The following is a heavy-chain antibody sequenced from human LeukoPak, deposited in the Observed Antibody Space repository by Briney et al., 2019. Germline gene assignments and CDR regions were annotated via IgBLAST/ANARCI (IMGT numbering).Heavy chain of an antibody. CDR3: ARHQSYYYDYYMDV. CDR2: FYYSGST. J-gene: IGHJ6*03. Sequence: SETLSLTCTVSGGSISSSSHYWGWSRQPPGKGLEWIGSFYYSGSTYYHPSLKSRVTIAVDTSKNQFSLKLTSVSASHTAVYYCARHQSYYYDYYMDVWGKGTTVTISS. CDR1: GGSISSSSHY. V-gene: IGHV4-39*01.